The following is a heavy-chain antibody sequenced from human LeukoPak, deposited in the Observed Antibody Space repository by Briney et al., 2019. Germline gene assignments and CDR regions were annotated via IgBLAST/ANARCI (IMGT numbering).Heavy chain of an antibody. CDR2: IYHSGST. CDR1: GYSISSGHY. D-gene: IGHD2-2*01. J-gene: IGHJ4*02. Sequence: PSETLSLTCAVSGYSISSGHYWGWIRQPPGKGLEWIGSIYHSGSTYYNPSLKSRVTISVDTSKNQFSLKLSSVTAADTAVYYCARTRREYQLLSFDYWGQGTLVTVSS. CDR3: ARTRREYQLLSFDY. V-gene: IGHV4-38-2*01.